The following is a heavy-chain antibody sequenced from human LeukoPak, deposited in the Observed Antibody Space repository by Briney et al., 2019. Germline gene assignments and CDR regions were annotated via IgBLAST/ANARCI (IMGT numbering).Heavy chain of an antibody. D-gene: IGHD3-10*01. J-gene: IGHJ3*02. V-gene: IGHV4-4*02. Sequence: SGTLSLTCAVSGGSISSSNWWSWVRQPPGKGLEGIGEIYHSGSTNYNPSLKSRVTISVDKSKNQFSLKLSSVTAADTAVYYCARDRSHITMVRGVDYDAFDIWGQGTMVTVSS. CDR2: IYHSGST. CDR3: ARDRSHITMVRGVDYDAFDI. CDR1: GGSISSSNW.